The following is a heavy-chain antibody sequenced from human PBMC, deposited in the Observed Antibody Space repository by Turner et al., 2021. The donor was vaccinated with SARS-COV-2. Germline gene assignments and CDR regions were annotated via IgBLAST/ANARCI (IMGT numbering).Heavy chain of an antibody. Sequence: QVQLVQSGAEVKKPGASVKVSCKASGYTLTNYDINWVRQATGQGLEWMGWMNHNSGNTGYAQKFPGRVTMTRDTSISTAYMELSSLRSEDTAVYYCARLHGHCTSTSCYWDYYFGMDVWGQGTTVTVSS. D-gene: IGHD2-2*01. V-gene: IGHV1-8*01. CDR2: MNHNSGNT. J-gene: IGHJ6*02. CDR1: GYTLTNYD. CDR3: ARLHGHCTSTSCYWDYYFGMDV.